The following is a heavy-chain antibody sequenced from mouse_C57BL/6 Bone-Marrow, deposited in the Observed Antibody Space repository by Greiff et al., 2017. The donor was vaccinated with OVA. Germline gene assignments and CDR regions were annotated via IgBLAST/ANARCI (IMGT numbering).Heavy chain of an antibody. Sequence: EVKLQQSGPELVKPGASVKISCKASGYTFTDYYMNWVKQSHGKSLEWIGDINPNNGGTSYNQKFKGKATLTVDKSSSTAYMELRSLTSEDSAVYYCVNWDYFDYWGQGTTLTVSS. D-gene: IGHD4-1*01. J-gene: IGHJ2*01. CDR1: GYTFTDYY. CDR3: VNWDYFDY. V-gene: IGHV1-26*01. CDR2: INPNNGGT.